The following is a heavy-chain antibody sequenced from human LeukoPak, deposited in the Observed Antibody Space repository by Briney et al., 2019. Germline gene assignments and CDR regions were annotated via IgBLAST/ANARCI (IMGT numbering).Heavy chain of an antibody. D-gene: IGHD6-13*01. Sequence: SETLSLTCTVSGGSISSYYWSWIRQPARKGLEWIGRIYTSGSTNYNPSLKSRVTMSVDTSKNQFSLKLSSVTAADTAVYYCARGLSSSWYPSKNYYFDYWGQGTLVTVSS. CDR1: GGSISSYY. J-gene: IGHJ4*02. CDR2: IYTSGST. V-gene: IGHV4-4*07. CDR3: ARGLSSSWYPSKNYYFDY.